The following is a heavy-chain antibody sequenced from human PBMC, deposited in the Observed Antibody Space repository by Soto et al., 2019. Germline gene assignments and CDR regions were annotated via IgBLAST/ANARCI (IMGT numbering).Heavy chain of an antibody. V-gene: IGHV3-30-3*01. Sequence: GGSLRLSCAASGFTFSSYAMHWVRQAPGKGLEWVAVISYDGSNKYYADSVKGRFTISRDNSKNTLYLQMNSLRAEDTAVYYCARGDTAMVPDYWGQGTLVTV. CDR3: ARGDTAMVPDY. J-gene: IGHJ4*02. CDR1: GFTFSSYA. CDR2: ISYDGSNK. D-gene: IGHD5-18*01.